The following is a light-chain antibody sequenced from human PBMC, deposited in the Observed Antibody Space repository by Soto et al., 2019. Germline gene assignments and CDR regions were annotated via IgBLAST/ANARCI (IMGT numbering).Light chain of an antibody. J-gene: IGKJ1*01. Sequence: DIQMTQSPSTLSASVGDRVTITCRASQSLNDWLAWFQQKPGKAPNLLIYKVSNLESGVPSRFSGSRSGTEFTLTISSLQPDDFATYYCQQYNGYSWAFGQGTKVEIK. CDR1: QSLNDW. V-gene: IGKV1-5*03. CDR2: KVS. CDR3: QQYNGYSWA.